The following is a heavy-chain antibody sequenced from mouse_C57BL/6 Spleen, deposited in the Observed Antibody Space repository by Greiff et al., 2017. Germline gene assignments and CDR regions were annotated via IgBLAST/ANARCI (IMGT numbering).Heavy chain of an antibody. CDR2: IDPSDSYT. D-gene: IGHD1-1*02. V-gene: IGHV1-50*01. Sequence: QVQLQQPGAELVKPGASVKLSCKASGYTFTSYWMQWVKQRPGQGLEWIGEIDPSDSYTNYNQKFKGKATLTVDTSSSTAYMQLSSLTSEDSAVYDCARDRVATRYFDVWGTGTTGTVSP. CDR3: ARDRVATRYFDV. CDR1: GYTFTSYW. J-gene: IGHJ1*03.